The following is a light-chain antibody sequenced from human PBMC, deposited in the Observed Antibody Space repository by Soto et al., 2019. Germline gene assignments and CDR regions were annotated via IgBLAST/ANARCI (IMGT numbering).Light chain of an antibody. Sequence: DIRMTQSPSSLSASVGDRVTITCRASQGISNYVAWYQQKPGKVPKLLISAASTLQSGVSSRFSGRGSGTDLTLTISSLQPEDVATYYCQKYDTVPFTFGPGTKVDFK. J-gene: IGKJ3*01. V-gene: IGKV1-27*01. CDR3: QKYDTVPFT. CDR1: QGISNY. CDR2: AAS.